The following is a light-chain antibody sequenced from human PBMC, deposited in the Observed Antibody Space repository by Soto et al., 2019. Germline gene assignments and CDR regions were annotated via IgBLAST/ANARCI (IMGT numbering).Light chain of an antibody. CDR2: GNT. V-gene: IGLV1-40*01. CDR1: SSNIGAGYD. Sequence: QPVLTQPPSVSGALGQRVTISCTGSSSNIGAGYDVHWYQQLPGRAPKLLIYGNTNRPSGVPDRFSGSKSGTSASLAITGLQAEDEADYYCLSFDSSLSVVFGGGTKVTVL. CDR3: LSFDSSLSVV. J-gene: IGLJ2*01.